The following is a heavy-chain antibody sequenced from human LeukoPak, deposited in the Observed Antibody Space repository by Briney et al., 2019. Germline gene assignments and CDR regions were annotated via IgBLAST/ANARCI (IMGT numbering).Heavy chain of an antibody. Sequence: GGSLRLSCTASGFSFNSYGMHWVRQAPGKGLEWVAFIRYDGSYKSHADSVNGRFTISRDNFRNTLYLQMNSLRAEDTAVYYCAKQRQYYDTSPLYDFWGQGTLVSVSS. V-gene: IGHV3-30*02. J-gene: IGHJ4*02. CDR1: GFSFNSYG. D-gene: IGHD3-22*01. CDR3: AKQRQYYDTSPLYDF. CDR2: IRYDGSYK.